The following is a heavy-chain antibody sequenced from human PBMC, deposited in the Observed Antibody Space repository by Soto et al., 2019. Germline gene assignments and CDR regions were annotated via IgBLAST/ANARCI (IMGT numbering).Heavy chain of an antibody. CDR3: STRAYDTNGYYRFDP. J-gene: IGHJ5*01. Sequence: ETLSLTCAVYGGSFSGHSWTWIRQSPGKGLEWIGDINHSGRVNYSPSLKSRVTISLDTSKNQFSLTLSAVTAADTAMYYCSTRAYDTNGYYRFDPWGQGALVTVSS. V-gene: IGHV4-34*01. CDR2: INHSGRV. D-gene: IGHD3-22*01. CDR1: GGSFSGHS.